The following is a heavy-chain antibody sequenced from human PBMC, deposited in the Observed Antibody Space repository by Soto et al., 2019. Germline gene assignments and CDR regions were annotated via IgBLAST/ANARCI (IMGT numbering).Heavy chain of an antibody. D-gene: IGHD5-12*01. J-gene: IGHJ4*02. CDR1: GGTFSSYT. CDR3: ARDPSAYDLPAY. V-gene: IGHV1-69*08. Sequence: QVQLVQSGAEVKKPGSSVKVSCKASGGTFSSYTISWVRQAPGQGLEWMGRIIPILGIANYAQKFQGRVTITADKSTSTAYMELSSLRSEDTAVYYSARDPSAYDLPAYWGQGTLVTVSS. CDR2: IIPILGIA.